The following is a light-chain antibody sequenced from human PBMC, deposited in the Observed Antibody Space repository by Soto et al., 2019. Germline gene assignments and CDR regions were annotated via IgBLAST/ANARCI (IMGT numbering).Light chain of an antibody. Sequence: GDRVTITCRASQRLGDWLAWYQQKPGKAPKLLIYDASNLQSGVPSRFSGSGSGTEFTLTISSLQPDDFATYYCQQYNSYPWTFGQGTKVEIK. V-gene: IGKV1-5*01. CDR2: DAS. CDR1: QRLGDW. J-gene: IGKJ1*01. CDR3: QQYNSYPWT.